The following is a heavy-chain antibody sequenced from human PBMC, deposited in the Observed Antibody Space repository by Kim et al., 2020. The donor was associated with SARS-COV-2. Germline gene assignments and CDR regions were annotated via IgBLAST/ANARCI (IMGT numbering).Heavy chain of an antibody. Sequence: SETLSLTCSVSGASLNRGNYYWGWIRQAPGKGLEFISYIYYTGTTTYNPSLKGRVAISLNMSKNQFSLNLSSVTPADTAVYYCVRDGGSTAPNAFDVWGQGTMVTVSS. V-gene: IGHV4-61*01. CDR1: GASLNRGNYY. CDR2: IYYTGTT. CDR3: VRDGGSTAPNAFDV. J-gene: IGHJ3*01. D-gene: IGHD3-16*01.